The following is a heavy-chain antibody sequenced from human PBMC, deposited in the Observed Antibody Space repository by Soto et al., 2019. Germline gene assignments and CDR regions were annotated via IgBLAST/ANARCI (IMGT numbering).Heavy chain of an antibody. D-gene: IGHD3-22*01. Sequence: GGSLRLSCAASGFTFSSYSMNWVRQAPGKGLEWVSYISSSSSTIYYADSVKGRFTISRDNAKNSLYLQMNSLRDEDTAVYYCAKKNPYKCDSSGRMDVWGKGTTVTVSS. CDR1: GFTFSSYS. J-gene: IGHJ6*04. CDR2: ISSSSSTI. CDR3: AKKNPYKCDSSGRMDV. V-gene: IGHV3-48*02.